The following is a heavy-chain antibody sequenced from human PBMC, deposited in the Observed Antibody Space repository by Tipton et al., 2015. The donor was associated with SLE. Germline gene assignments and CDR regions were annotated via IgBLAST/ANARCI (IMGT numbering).Heavy chain of an antibody. CDR3: ARADGYNRAGLSYYGLDV. V-gene: IGHV3-48*03. CDR2: ISGSGSTI. J-gene: IGHJ6*02. D-gene: IGHD5-24*01. CDR1: GFRFSGYE. Sequence: SLRLSCAASGFRFSGYEMMWVRQAPGKGLAWISYISGSGSTIYYADSVKGRFTISRNNTKNSLYLHMNSLRADDTGVYYCARADGYNRAGLSYYGLDVWGHGTKVTVSS.